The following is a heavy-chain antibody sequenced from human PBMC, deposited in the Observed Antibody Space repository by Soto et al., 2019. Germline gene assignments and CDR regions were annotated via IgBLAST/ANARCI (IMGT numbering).Heavy chain of an antibody. D-gene: IGHD2-8*01. CDR2: INPKRGGT. CDR3: ARGDSTDCSNGVCSFFYHHDMDV. Sequence: QVQLVQSGAEVKKPGASVKVSCKASGYSFTDYHIHWVRQAPGQGLEWLGRINPKRGGTSTAQKFQGWVTMTTDTSCSTASMELTRLSSDDTAIYYCARGDSTDCSNGVCSFFYHHDMDVWGDGTTVTVSS. J-gene: IGHJ6*04. CDR1: GYSFTDYH. V-gene: IGHV1-2*04.